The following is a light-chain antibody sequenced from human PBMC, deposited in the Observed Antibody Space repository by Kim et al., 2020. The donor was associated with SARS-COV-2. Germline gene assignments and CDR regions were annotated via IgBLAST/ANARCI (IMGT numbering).Light chain of an antibody. J-gene: IGLJ3*02. CDR1: SSDVGGYNY. V-gene: IGLV2-11*01. CDR2: DVI. Sequence: GQSFTFSSTGTSSDVGGYNYVSWFQQHPGKAPKLIIYDVIKRPSGLSDRFSGSKSGNTASLTISGLRAEDEADYYCSSYTGTYTWVFGGGTQLTVL. CDR3: SSYTGTYTWV.